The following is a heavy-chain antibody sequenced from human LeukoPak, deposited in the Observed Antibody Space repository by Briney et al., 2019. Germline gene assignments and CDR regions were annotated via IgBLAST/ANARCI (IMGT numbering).Heavy chain of an antibody. Sequence: GGSLRLSCAASGFTFSSYWMHWVRQAPGKGLVWVSRIKSDGNTNYADSVKGRFTISRDNAKNTVSLQMNSLRAEDTGVYYCARRVSSSSASFDPWGQGILVTVSS. CDR3: ARRVSSSSASFDP. CDR2: IKSDGNT. V-gene: IGHV3-74*01. J-gene: IGHJ5*02. CDR1: GFTFSSYW. D-gene: IGHD6-6*01.